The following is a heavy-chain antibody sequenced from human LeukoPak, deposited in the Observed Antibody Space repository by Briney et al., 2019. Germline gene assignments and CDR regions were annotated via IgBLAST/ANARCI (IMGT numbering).Heavy chain of an antibody. CDR2: INPNSGGT. D-gene: IGHD3-3*01. J-gene: IGHJ4*02. CDR3: ARTHYDFWSGYTHFDY. Sequence: ASVKVSCKASGYTFTGCYMHWVRQAPGQGLEWMGWINPNSGGTNYAQKFQGRVTMTRDTSISTAYMELSRLRSDDTAVYYCARTHYDFWSGYTHFDYWGQGTLVTVSS. CDR1: GYTFTGCY. V-gene: IGHV1-2*02.